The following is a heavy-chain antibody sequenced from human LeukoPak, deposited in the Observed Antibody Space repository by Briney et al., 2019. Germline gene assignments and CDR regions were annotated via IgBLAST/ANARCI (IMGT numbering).Heavy chain of an antibody. CDR3: ARDRYGYKTFDY. Sequence: SETPSLTCTVSGGSISSYYWSWIRQPPGKGLEWIGYIYYSGSTNYNPSLKSRVTISVDTSKNQFSLKLSSVTAADTAVYYCARDRYGYKTFDYWGQGTLVTVSS. D-gene: IGHD5-24*01. CDR1: GGSISSYY. V-gene: IGHV4-59*01. CDR2: IYYSGST. J-gene: IGHJ4*02.